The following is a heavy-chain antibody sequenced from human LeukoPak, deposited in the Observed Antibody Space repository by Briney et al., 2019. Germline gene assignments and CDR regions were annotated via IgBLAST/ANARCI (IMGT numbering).Heavy chain of an antibody. D-gene: IGHD5-12*01. V-gene: IGHV4-59*08. CDR2: IYYSGST. J-gene: IGHJ4*02. Sequence: SETLSLTCTVSGDSISRYYWSWIRQPPGRGLEWIAFIYYSGSTNYNPSLKRRVAISMDTSRNQFSLRLSSVTAADTAVYYCAKHLVATTPFFAYWGQGTLVTVSS. CDR3: AKHLVATTPFFAY. CDR1: GDSISRYY.